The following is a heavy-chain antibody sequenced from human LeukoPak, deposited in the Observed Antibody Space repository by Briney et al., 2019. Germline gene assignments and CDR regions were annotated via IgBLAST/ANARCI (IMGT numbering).Heavy chain of an antibody. D-gene: IGHD2-15*01. CDR3: ARHVFRWLLNWFDP. Sequence: PSETLSLTCTVSDGSINSTSSYWGWVRQPPGRGLGWLGSIEYSGSTSYNPSLKSRVTISVDTSKNHSSLRLSSVTAADTAVYYCARHVFRWLLNWFDPWGQGTLVTVSS. V-gene: IGHV4-39*01. J-gene: IGHJ5*02. CDR1: DGSINSTSSY. CDR2: IEYSGST.